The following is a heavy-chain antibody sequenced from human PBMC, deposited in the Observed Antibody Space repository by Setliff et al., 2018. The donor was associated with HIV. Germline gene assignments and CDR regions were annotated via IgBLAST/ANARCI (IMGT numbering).Heavy chain of an antibody. V-gene: IGHV4-31*02. J-gene: IGHJ6*03. Sequence: WVHQHPGKGLEWIGYIYYTGSTYSNPSLQSRVRISVDTSKNQFSLRLNSVTAADTAVYYCARDSANGKTANLNYLDVWGKGTTVTVSS. D-gene: IGHD2-8*01. CDR2: IYYTGST. CDR3: ARDSANGKTANLNYLDV.